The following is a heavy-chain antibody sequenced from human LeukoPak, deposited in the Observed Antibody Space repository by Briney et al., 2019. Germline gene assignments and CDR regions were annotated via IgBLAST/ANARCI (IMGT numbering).Heavy chain of an antibody. V-gene: IGHV4-61*02. CDR2: IYTSGST. D-gene: IGHD6-19*01. J-gene: IGHJ3*02. CDR3: ARERVRSGWAYDI. CDR1: GGSISSGSYY. Sequence: SETLSLTCTVSGGSISSGSYYWSWIRQPAGKRLEWIGRIYTSGSTNYNPSLKSRVTISVDTSKNQFSLKLSSVPAADTAVYYCARERVRSGWAYDIWGQGTMVTVSS.